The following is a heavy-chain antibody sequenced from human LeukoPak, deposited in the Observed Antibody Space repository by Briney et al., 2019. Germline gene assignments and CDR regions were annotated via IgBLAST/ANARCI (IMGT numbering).Heavy chain of an antibody. CDR1: GGSFSGYY. Sequence: SETLSLTCAVYGGSFSGYYWSWIRQPPGKGLEWIGEIIHNGSTNYNPSLKSRVTISVDTSKNQFSLKLSSVTAAETAVYYCARGVAYCSGDSCYPTPYGMDVWGQGTTVTVSS. J-gene: IGHJ6*02. CDR2: IIHNGST. D-gene: IGHD2-15*01. CDR3: ARGVAYCSGDSCYPTPYGMDV. V-gene: IGHV4-34*01.